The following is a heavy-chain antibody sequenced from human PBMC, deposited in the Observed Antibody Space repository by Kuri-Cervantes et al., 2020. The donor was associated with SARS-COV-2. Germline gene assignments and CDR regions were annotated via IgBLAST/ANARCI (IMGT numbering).Heavy chain of an antibody. V-gene: IGHV4-39*01. CDR1: GGSLTRSSYY. Sequence: SETLSLTCSVYGGSLTRSSYYCGWIRQPPGKGLEWIGSTYYSGTTHYNPSLKSRVSVSIDTSKNQFALKVTSVTAGDTAVYYCVRQTDYYDSGPGYQRHDWFDPWGQGTLVTVSS. CDR2: TYYSGTT. CDR3: VRQTDYYDSGPGYQRHDWFDP. J-gene: IGHJ5*02. D-gene: IGHD3-22*01.